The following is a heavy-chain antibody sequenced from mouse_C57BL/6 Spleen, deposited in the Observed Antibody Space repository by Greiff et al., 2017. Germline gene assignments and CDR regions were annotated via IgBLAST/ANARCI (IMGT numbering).Heavy chain of an antibody. D-gene: IGHD3-3*01. CDR3: ARSGTGGEDYFDD. CDR1: GYTFTSYW. V-gene: IGHV1-64*01. J-gene: IGHJ2*01. CDR2: IHPNSGST. Sequence: QVQLQQPGAELVKPGASVKLSCKASGYTFTSYWMHWVKQRPGQGLEWIGMIHPNSGSTNYNEKFKSKATLTVDKSSSTAYMQLSSLTSEDSAVYYCARSGTGGEDYFDDWGHGTTLTVSS.